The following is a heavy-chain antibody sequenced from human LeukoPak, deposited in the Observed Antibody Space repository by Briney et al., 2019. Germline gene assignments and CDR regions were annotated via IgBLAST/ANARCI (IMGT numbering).Heavy chain of an antibody. D-gene: IGHD2-2*01. CDR1: GGTFSSYT. CDR3: ATSRKHCSSTSCYVVDY. CDR2: IIPILGIA. J-gene: IGHJ4*02. Sequence: SVKVSCKASGGTFSSYTISWVRQAPGQGFEWMGRIIPILGIANYAQKFQGRVTITADTSTDTAYMELSSLRSEDTAVYYCATSRKHCSSTSCYVVDYWGQGTLVTVSS. V-gene: IGHV1-69*02.